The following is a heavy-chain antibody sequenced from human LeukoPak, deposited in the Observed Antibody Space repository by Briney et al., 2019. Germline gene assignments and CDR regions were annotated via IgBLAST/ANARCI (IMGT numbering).Heavy chain of an antibody. D-gene: IGHD3-22*01. J-gene: IGHJ5*02. Sequence: SETLSLTCAVYGGSFIGYYWSWIRQPPGKGLEWIGEINHSGSDSLYPSLKSRVTISVDTSKNQFYLKLSSVTAADTAVYYCARGRTGGKPHTDYYYVRRGGWFDPWGQGTLVTVSS. CDR1: GGSFIGYY. CDR2: INHSGSD. CDR3: ARGRTGGKPHTDYYYVRRGGWFDP. V-gene: IGHV4-34*01.